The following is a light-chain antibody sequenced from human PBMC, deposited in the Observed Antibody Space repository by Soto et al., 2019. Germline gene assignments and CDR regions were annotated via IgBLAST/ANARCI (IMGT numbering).Light chain of an antibody. CDR1: QSVSSN. J-gene: IGKJ1*01. Sequence: ETVITQSPATLSVSPGERATLSCGASQSVSSNLAWYQQKPGQAPRLLIYGASTRATGIPARFSGSGSGTEFTLTISSLQSEDFAVYYCQQYNNWHWTFGQGAKVDIK. CDR3: QQYNNWHWT. CDR2: GAS. V-gene: IGKV3-15*01.